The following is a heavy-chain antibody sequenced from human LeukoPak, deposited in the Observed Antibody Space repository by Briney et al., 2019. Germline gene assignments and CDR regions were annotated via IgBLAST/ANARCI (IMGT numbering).Heavy chain of an antibody. CDR3: AQGASWSAMAYMDV. CDR1: GFTFSSYG. V-gene: IGHV3-23*01. Sequence: PGGSLRLSCAASGFTFSSYGMSWVRQAPGKGLEWVSAISGSGGSTYYADSVKGRFTISRDNSKNTLYLQINSLRAEDTAIYYCAQGASWSAMAYMDVWGKGTAVTVSS. D-gene: IGHD5-18*01. CDR2: ISGSGGST. J-gene: IGHJ6*03.